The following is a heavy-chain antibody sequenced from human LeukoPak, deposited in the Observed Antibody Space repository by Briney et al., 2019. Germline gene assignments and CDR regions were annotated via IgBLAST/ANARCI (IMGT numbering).Heavy chain of an antibody. CDR3: APVGDILTGYYPPYMDV. D-gene: IGHD3-9*01. Sequence: SETLSLTCTVSGGSISSYYWSWIRQPPGKGLEWIGYIHYSGSTNYNPSLKSRVTISVDTSKNQFSLKLSSVTAADTAVYYCAPVGDILTGYYPPYMDVWGKGTTVTVSS. V-gene: IGHV4-59*01. CDR1: GGSISSYY. J-gene: IGHJ6*03. CDR2: IHYSGST.